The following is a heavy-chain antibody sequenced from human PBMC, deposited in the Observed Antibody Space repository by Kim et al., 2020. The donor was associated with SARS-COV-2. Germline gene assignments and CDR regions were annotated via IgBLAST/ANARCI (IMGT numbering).Heavy chain of an antibody. CDR3: ASGYGVGPDY. CDR1: GGSFSGYY. CDR2: INHSGST. J-gene: IGHJ4*02. V-gene: IGHV4-34*01. Sequence: SETLSLTCAVYGGSFSGYYWSWIRQPPGKGLEWIGEINHSGSTNYNPSLKSRVTISVDTSKNQFSLKLSSVTAADTAVYYCASGYGVGPDYWGQGTLVTVSS. D-gene: IGHD2-15*01.